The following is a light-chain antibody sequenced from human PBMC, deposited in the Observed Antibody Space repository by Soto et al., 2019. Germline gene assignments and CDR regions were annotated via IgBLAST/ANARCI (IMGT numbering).Light chain of an antibody. J-gene: IGKJ4*01. CDR3: QQYESYPLS. Sequence: DVQVTQSPSTLSASEGARATTPSRASQGISSYLAWYQQKPGKAPNLLIYAASTLQSGVPSRFSGSGSGTDFTLTISNLQPEDFATYYCQQYESYPLSFGGGTKV. CDR1: QGISSY. CDR2: AAS. V-gene: IGKV1-9*01.